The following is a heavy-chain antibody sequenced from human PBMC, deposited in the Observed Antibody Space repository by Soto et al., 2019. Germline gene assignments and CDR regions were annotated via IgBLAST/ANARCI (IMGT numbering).Heavy chain of an antibody. V-gene: IGHV1-18*01. Sequence: ASVKVSCKASGYTFHNYGVNWVRQAPRHELEWMGRISAHNYNTHYAQNFEGRVTMTTDTSTSTAYMELRSLRTDDTAIYYCSRLTGVFRLVLGHWGQGTQVTVSS. CDR3: SRLTGVFRLVLGH. D-gene: IGHD2-8*01. CDR2: ISAHNYNT. CDR1: GYTFHNYG. J-gene: IGHJ1*01.